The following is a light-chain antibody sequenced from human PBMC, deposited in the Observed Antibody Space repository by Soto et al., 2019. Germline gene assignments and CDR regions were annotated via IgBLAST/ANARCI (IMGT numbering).Light chain of an antibody. CDR3: QSYDSSLSALYV. Sequence: QSVLTQPSSVSGAPGQRVTISCTGSSSNIGAGYDVHWYQQLPGTAPKLLIYGNSNRPSGVPDRFSGSKSGTSASLAITGLQAEDEAEYYCQSYDSSLSALYVFGTGTKVTVL. J-gene: IGLJ1*01. V-gene: IGLV1-40*01. CDR1: SSNIGAGYD. CDR2: GNS.